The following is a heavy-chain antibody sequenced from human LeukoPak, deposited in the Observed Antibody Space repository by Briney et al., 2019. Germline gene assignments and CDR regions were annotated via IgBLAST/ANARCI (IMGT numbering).Heavy chain of an antibody. V-gene: IGHV3-48*01. CDR1: GFTFSSYS. Sequence: GGSLRLSCAASGFTFSSYSMNWVRQAPGKGLEWVSYISSSSSTTYYADSVKGRFTISRDNSKNTLYLQMNSLRAEDTAVYYCAKSEAYCGGDCYSSEYFQHWGQGTLVTVSS. CDR3: AKSEAYCGGDCYSSEYFQH. D-gene: IGHD2-21*02. J-gene: IGHJ1*01. CDR2: ISSSSSTT.